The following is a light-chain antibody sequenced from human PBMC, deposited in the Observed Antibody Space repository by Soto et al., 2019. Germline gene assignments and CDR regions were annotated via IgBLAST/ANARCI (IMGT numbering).Light chain of an antibody. CDR2: DVS. Sequence: DIQMTQSPSTLSASVGDRVTITCRASQIISSWLAWYHQKPGKAPKLLIYDVSSLESGVPSRFSGSGSGTEFTLTISSLQPDDSATYYCQQYNTFWTFGQGTKVDIK. J-gene: IGKJ1*01. CDR3: QQYNTFWT. CDR1: QIISSW. V-gene: IGKV1-5*01.